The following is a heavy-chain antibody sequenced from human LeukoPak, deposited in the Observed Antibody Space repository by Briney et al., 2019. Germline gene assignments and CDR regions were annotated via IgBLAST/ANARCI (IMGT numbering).Heavy chain of an antibody. CDR2: ISASSATT. V-gene: IGHV3-23*01. Sequence: PGGSLRLSCAASGFTFRSYAMSWVRQAPGKGLEWVAAISASSATTKYADSVKGRFAISRDNSKNMLYLQMNSLRAEDTAVYYCTKDWYDILTGTFDYWGQGTLVTVSA. J-gene: IGHJ4*02. CDR3: TKDWYDILTGTFDY. D-gene: IGHD3-9*01. CDR1: GFTFRSYA.